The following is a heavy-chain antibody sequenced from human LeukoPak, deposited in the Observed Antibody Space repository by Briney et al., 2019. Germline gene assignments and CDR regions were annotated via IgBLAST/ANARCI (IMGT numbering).Heavy chain of an antibody. CDR1: GGSISSSSYY. Sequence: SETLSLTCTVSGGSISSSSYYWGWIRQPPGKGLEWIVSIYYSGSTYYNPSLKSRVTISVDTSKNQFSLKLSSVTAADTAVYYCARVWDSGYCSGGSCYAFDIWGQGTMVTVSS. J-gene: IGHJ3*02. V-gene: IGHV4-39*07. CDR2: IYYSGST. D-gene: IGHD2-15*01. CDR3: ARVWDSGYCSGGSCYAFDI.